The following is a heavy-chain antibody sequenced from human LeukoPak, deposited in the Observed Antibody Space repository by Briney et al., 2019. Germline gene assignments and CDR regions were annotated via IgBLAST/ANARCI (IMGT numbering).Heavy chain of an antibody. CDR3: ARVPEGQLTVDY. Sequence: GGSLRLSCAASGFTFSSYSMNWDRQAPGKGLEWVSSISSSSSYIYYADSVKGRFTISRDNAKNSLYLQMNSLRAEDTAVYYCARVPEGQLTVDYWGQGTLVTVSS. V-gene: IGHV3-21*01. CDR1: GFTFSSYS. D-gene: IGHD6-6*01. J-gene: IGHJ4*02. CDR2: ISSSSSYI.